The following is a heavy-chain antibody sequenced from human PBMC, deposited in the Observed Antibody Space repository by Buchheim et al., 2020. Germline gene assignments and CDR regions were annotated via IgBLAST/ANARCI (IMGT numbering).Heavy chain of an antibody. CDR2: INHSGST. J-gene: IGHJ4*02. CDR3: ARGWVVRGVITPYYFDY. V-gene: IGHV4-34*01. CDR1: GGSFSGYY. Sequence: QVQLQQWGAGLLKPSETLSLTCAVYGGSFSGYYWSWIRQPPGKGLEWIGEINHSGSTNYNPSLKSRVTISVDTSKNQFSLKLSSVTAADTAVYYCARGWVVRGVITPYYFDYWGQGTL. D-gene: IGHD3-10*01.